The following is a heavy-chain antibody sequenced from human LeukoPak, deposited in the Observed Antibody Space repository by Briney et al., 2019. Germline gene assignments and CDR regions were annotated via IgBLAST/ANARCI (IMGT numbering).Heavy chain of an antibody. D-gene: IGHD5-18*01. J-gene: IGHJ4*02. CDR2: ISSDGGTT. V-gene: IGHV3-74*01. Sequence: GGSLRLSCAASGFTFSSYAMSWVRQAPGKGLVWVSLISSDGGTTTYADSVKGRITISRDNAKNTLYLQMNSLLAEDTAVYYCARSSQGGYHYWGQGTLVTVSS. CDR3: ARSSQGGYHY. CDR1: GFTFSSYA.